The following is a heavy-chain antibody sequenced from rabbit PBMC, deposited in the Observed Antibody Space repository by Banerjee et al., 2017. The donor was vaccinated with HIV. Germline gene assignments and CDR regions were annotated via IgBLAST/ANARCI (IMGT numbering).Heavy chain of an antibody. CDR3: ARDLAGVIGWNFNL. J-gene: IGHJ4*01. D-gene: IGHD4-1*01. V-gene: IGHV1S40*01. Sequence: QSLEESGGVLVKPGASLTLTCTASGIDFSSYYYMCWVRQAPGKGLEWIACIYAGRSGTTYYASWAKGRFTISKTSSTTVTLQMTSLTAADTATYFCARDLAGVIGWNFNLWGQGTLVTVS. CDR2: IYAGRSGTT. CDR1: GIDFSSYYY.